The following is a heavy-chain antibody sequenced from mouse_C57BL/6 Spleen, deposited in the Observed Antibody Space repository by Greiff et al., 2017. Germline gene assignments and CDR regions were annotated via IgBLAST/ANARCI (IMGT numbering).Heavy chain of an antibody. CDR1: GFTFSDYG. CDR3: ARRGYYGSSYEGWYFDV. Sequence: DVKLVESGGGLVQPGGSLKLSCAASGFTFSDYGMAWVRQAPRKGPEWVAFISNLAYSIYYADTVTGRFTISRENAKNTLYLEMSSLRSEDTAMYYCARRGYYGSSYEGWYFDVWGTGTTVTVSS. D-gene: IGHD1-1*01. V-gene: IGHV5-15*04. J-gene: IGHJ1*03. CDR2: ISNLAYSI.